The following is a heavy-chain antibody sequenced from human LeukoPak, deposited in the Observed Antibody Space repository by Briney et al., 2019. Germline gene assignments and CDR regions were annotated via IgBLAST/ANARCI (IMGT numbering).Heavy chain of an antibody. J-gene: IGHJ4*02. CDR3: ARDSLLHPDMLATSYYLDS. CDR2: ISFDGSET. CDR1: GFTFSDYG. Sequence: PGGSLRLSCAASGFTFSDYGMHWVRQAPGKGLQWVAVISFDGSETHYAESVKGRFTISRDNTKNTLDLEINSLRPEDTGVFYCARDSLLHPDMLATSYYLDSWGRGTLVTVPS. D-gene: IGHD4/OR15-4a*01. V-gene: IGHV3-30*04.